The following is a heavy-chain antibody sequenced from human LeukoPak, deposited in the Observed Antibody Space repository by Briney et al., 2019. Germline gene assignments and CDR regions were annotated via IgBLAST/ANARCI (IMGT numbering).Heavy chain of an antibody. D-gene: IGHD2-15*01. V-gene: IGHV3-30*02. Sequence: PGGSLRLSCAASVFTFSSYGMHWVRQAPGKGLGWVAFIRYDGSNKYYADSVKGRFTISRDNSKNTLYLQMNSLRAEDTAVYYCAKPPGVVVADWGQGTLVTVSS. CDR1: VFTFSSYG. J-gene: IGHJ4*02. CDR2: IRYDGSNK. CDR3: AKPPGVVVAD.